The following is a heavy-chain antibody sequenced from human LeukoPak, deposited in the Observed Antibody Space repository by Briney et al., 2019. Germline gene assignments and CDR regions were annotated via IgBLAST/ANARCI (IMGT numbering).Heavy chain of an antibody. Sequence: SETLSLTCTVSGGSISSYYWSWIRQPPGKGLEWIGYIYYSGSTNYNPSLKSRVTISVDTSKNQFSLKLSPVTAADTAVYYCARASSGPYGFDYWGQGTLVTVSS. V-gene: IGHV4-59*12. CDR3: ARASSGPYGFDY. CDR1: GGSISSYY. D-gene: IGHD3-22*01. J-gene: IGHJ4*02. CDR2: IYYSGST.